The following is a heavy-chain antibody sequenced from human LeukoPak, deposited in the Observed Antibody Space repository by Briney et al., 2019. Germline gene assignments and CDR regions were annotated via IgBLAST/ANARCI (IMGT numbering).Heavy chain of an antibody. CDR2: INPNSGAT. J-gene: IGHJ4*02. CDR3: TRGGPEGSGYSYGSHDY. D-gene: IGHD5-18*01. V-gene: IGHV1-2*02. CDR1: GCTVTGYY. Sequence: ASVKVSCKASGCTVTGYYMDWVQQAPGQGLEWIGWINPNSGATNYAQKFQGRVTMTRDTSISTVYMELSRLRSDDTAVYYCTRGGPEGSGYSYGSHDYWGQGTLVTVSS.